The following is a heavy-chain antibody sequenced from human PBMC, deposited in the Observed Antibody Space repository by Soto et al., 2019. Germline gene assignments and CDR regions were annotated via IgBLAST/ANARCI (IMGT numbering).Heavy chain of an antibody. CDR1: GGSFSGYY. CDR3: ARGPSSSRFDP. CDR2: NNHSGST. J-gene: IGHJ5*02. Sequence: QVQLQQWGAGLLKPSETLSLTCAVYGGSFSGYYWSWIRQPPGKGLEWIGENNHSGSTNYNPSLKSRVAISVDTSRTQFSLKVSSVTAADTSVYYGARGPSSSRFDPWGQGTLVTGSS. V-gene: IGHV4-34*01. D-gene: IGHD6-13*01.